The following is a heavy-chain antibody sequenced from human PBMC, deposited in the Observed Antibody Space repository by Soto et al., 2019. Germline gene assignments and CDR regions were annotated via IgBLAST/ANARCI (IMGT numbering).Heavy chain of an antibody. V-gene: IGHV1-46*01. CDR3: AREGTMIVVVRAVRFAY. D-gene: IGHD3-22*01. CDR2: INPSGGST. Sequence: ASVKVSCKASGYTFTSYYMHWVRQAPGQGLEWMGIINPSGGSTSYAQKFQGRVTTTRDTSTSTVYMELSSLRSEDTAVYYCAREGTMIVVVRAVRFAYWGQGTLVIVSS. CDR1: GYTFTSYY. J-gene: IGHJ4*02.